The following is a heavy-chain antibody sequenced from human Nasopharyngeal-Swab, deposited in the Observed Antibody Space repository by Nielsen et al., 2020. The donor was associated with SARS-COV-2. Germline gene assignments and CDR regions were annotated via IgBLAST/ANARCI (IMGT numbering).Heavy chain of an antibody. Sequence: GGSLRLSCAASGFTFSSYAMHWVRRAPGKGLEWVAVISYDGSNKYYADSVKGRFTISRDNSKNTLYLQMNSLRAEDTAVYYCARDIDDYVWGSYFDYWGQGTLVTVSS. J-gene: IGHJ4*02. D-gene: IGHD3-16*01. CDR3: ARDIDDYVWGSYFDY. CDR1: GFTFSSYA. V-gene: IGHV3-30-3*01. CDR2: ISYDGSNK.